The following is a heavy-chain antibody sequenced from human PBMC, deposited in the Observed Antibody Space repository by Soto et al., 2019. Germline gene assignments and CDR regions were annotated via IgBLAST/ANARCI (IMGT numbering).Heavy chain of an antibody. CDR2: IYYTGSI. V-gene: IGHV4-59*01. J-gene: IGHJ5*01. CDR3: ARAYYGSAHWIDS. Sequence: LTCRLSVVSISSSRWSWIRQHTGRGLEWIGYIYYTGSINYNPSLKSRVSMSVDTSKSQFSLRLSSVTAADTAFYYCARAYYGSAHWIDSWGQGTLVTVSS. CDR1: VVSISSSR. D-gene: IGHD3-10*01.